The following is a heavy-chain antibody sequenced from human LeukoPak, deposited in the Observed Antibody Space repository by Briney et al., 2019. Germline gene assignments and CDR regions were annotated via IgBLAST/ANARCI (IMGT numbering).Heavy chain of an antibody. CDR2: INHSGST. CDR3: AGGESYRYPPNY. CDR1: GGSFSGYY. Sequence: PSETLSLTCAVYGGSFSGYYWSWIRQPPGKGLEWIGEINHSGSTNYNPSLKSRVTISVDTSKNQFSLKLSSVTAADTAVYYCAGGESYRYPPNYWGQGTLVTVSS. D-gene: IGHD3-16*02. V-gene: IGHV4-34*01. J-gene: IGHJ4*02.